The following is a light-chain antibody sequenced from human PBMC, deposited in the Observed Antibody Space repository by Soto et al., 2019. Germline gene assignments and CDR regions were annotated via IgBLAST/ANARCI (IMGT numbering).Light chain of an antibody. V-gene: IGLV2-11*01. CDR3: CSYAGSYTHYV. CDR1: SSDVGGYNY. Sequence: QSALTQPRSVSGSPGQSVTISCTGTSSDVGGYNYVSWYQQHPGKAPKLMIYDVSKRPSGVPDRFSGSKSGNTASLTISGLQGEDEADYYCCSYAGSYTHYVFGTGTKVTVL. CDR2: DVS. J-gene: IGLJ1*01.